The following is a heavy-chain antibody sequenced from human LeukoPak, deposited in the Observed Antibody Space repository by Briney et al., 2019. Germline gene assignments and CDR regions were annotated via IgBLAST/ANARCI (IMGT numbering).Heavy chain of an antibody. CDR3: SNGIYDTSY. V-gene: IGHV3-7*01. D-gene: IGHD2/OR15-2a*01. CDR1: GFTFTKYW. CDR2: INQDGSEG. J-gene: IGHJ4*02. Sequence: PGGSLRLSCGASGFTFTKYWMAWVRQTPEKGLEWVANINQDGSEGYYLDSVRGRFTSSRDNAKNSLYLQMNSLRVEDTAVYYCSNGIYDTSYWGQGTLVTVSS.